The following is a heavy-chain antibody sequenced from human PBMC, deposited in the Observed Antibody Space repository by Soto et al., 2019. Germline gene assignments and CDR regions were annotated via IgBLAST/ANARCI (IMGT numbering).Heavy chain of an antibody. Sequence: GASVKVSCKASGYTFTSYGISWVRQAPGQGLEWMGWISGYNGNTKYAQKLQGRVTVTTDTSTSTAYMELRSLISDDTAVYYCARTTAYETSGSYYHTYWGQGTQVTVSS. CDR2: ISGYNGNT. V-gene: IGHV1-18*01. CDR3: ARTTAYETSGSYYHTY. D-gene: IGHD3-22*01. CDR1: GYTFTSYG. J-gene: IGHJ4*02.